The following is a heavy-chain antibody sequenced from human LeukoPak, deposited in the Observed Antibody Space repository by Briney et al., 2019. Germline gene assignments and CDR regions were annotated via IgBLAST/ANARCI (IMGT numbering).Heavy chain of an antibody. V-gene: IGHV1-2*02. D-gene: IGHD5-18*01. CDR3: ARDVVDTAMVGGY. CDR2: INPNSGGT. Sequence: ASVKVSCKASGYTFTGYYMHWVRQAPGQGLEWMGWINPNSGGTNYAQKFQGRVTMTGDTSISTAYMELSRLRSDDTAVYYCARDVVDTAMVGGYWGQGTLVTVSS. J-gene: IGHJ4*02. CDR1: GYTFTGYY.